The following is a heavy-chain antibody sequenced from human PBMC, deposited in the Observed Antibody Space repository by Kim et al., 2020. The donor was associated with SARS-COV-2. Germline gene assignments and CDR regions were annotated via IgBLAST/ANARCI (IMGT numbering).Heavy chain of an antibody. CDR1: GYSISSGYY. Sequence: SETLSLTCTVSGYSISSGYYWGWIRQPPGKGLEWIGSIYHSGSTYYNPSLKSRVTISVDTSKNQFSLKLGSVTAADTAVYYCARADRGWYYYDISGPFDYWGQGTLVTVSS. D-gene: IGHD3-22*01. CDR2: IYHSGST. J-gene: IGHJ4*02. V-gene: IGHV4-38-2*02. CDR3: ARADRGWYYYDISGPFDY.